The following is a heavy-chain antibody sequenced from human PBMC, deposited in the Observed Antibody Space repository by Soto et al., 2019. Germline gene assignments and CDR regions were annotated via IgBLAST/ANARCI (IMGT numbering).Heavy chain of an antibody. CDR1: GFSLSTSGVG. V-gene: IGHV2-5*02. CDR3: AHRKRDSLTAFYAYFDY. CDR2: IYWDDDM. J-gene: IGHJ4*02. D-gene: IGHD3-9*01. Sequence: QITLKESGPTLVKPTQTLTLTCTFSGFSLSTSGVGVGWIRQPPGKALEWLALIYWDDDMRSSPSLKSRLTITKDTTKNQVVLTMTNMDPVDTATYYCAHRKRDSLTAFYAYFDYWGQGTLVTVSS.